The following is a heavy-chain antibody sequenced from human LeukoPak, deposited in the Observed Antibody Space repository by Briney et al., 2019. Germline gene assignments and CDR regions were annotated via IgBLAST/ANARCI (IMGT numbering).Heavy chain of an antibody. D-gene: IGHD3-10*01. J-gene: IGHJ6*02. CDR3: ARLIMVRGVISYYYYGMDV. V-gene: IGHV1-8*01. CDR2: MNPNSGNT. CDR1: GYTFTSYD. Sequence: ASVKVSCKASGYTFTSYDINWVRQATGQGLEWMGWMNPNSGNTGYAQKFHGRVTMTRNTSISTAYMELSSLRSEDTAVYYCARLIMVRGVISYYYYGMDVWGQGTTVTVSS.